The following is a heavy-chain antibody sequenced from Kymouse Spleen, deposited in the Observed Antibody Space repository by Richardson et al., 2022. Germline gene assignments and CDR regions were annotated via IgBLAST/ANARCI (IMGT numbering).Heavy chain of an antibody. CDR1: GFTFDDYA. V-gene: IGHV3-9*01. D-gene: IGHD5-18,IGHD5-18*01. CDR2: ISWNSGSI. CDR3: AKDMRSGDTAMVTSFDY. J-gene: IGHJ4*02. Sequence: EVQLVESGGGLVQPGRSLRLSCAASGFTFDDYAMHWVRQAPGKGLEWVSGISWNSGSIGYADSVKGRFTISRDNAKNSLYLQMNSLRAEDTALYYCAKDMRSGDTAMVTSFDYWGQGTLVTVSS.